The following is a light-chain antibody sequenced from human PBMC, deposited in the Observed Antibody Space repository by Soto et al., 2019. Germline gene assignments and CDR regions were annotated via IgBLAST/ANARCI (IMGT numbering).Light chain of an antibody. J-gene: IGKJ5*01. Sequence: DIQMSQSPSTLSGSVGDRVTITCRTSQSISSYLNWYQQKPGKAPKLLIYAASSLQSGVPSRFSGSGSGTDFTLTISSLQPEYFATYYCQQSYSTPHTFGQGTRLEI. CDR3: QQSYSTPHT. CDR2: AAS. CDR1: QSISSY. V-gene: IGKV1-39*01.